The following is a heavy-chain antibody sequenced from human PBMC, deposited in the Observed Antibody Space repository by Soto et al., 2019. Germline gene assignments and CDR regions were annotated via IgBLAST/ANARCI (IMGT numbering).Heavy chain of an antibody. D-gene: IGHD6-13*01. V-gene: IGHV3-33*08. Sequence: PGGSLRLSCAASGFTFSNYFMHWVRQAPGKGLEWVAVIWSDGSNKYYADSVKGRFTISRDSSKNTLYLQMNSLRAEVTVVYYCARALYSSSWPAFDIWGQGTMVTVSS. CDR2: IWSDGSNK. CDR1: GFTFSNYF. CDR3: ARALYSSSWPAFDI. J-gene: IGHJ3*02.